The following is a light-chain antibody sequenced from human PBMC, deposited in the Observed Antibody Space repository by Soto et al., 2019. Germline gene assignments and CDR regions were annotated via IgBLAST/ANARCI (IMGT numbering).Light chain of an antibody. V-gene: IGLV2-14*01. Sequence: QSALTQSTSVSGSPGQSIPISCTGTSSDLGGYNYVSWYPQHPGKAPKIIIYDVSNPPSGVSTRLSGSKSGNTSSLTISGRQAEDEADYSCSSYTSTNSWVFGGGTKLTV. CDR1: SSDLGGYNY. J-gene: IGLJ3*02. CDR3: SSYTSTNSWV. CDR2: DVS.